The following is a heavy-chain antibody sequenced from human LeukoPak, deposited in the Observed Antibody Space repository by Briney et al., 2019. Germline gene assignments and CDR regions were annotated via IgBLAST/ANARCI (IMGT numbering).Heavy chain of an antibody. CDR2: INHSGST. CDR3: ARHVGRIAVAGTGWNWFDP. Sequence: SETLSLTCAVYGGSFSGYYWSWIRQPPGKGLEWIGEINHSGSTNYNPSPKSRVTISVDTSKNQFSLKLSSVTAADTAVYYCARHVGRIAVAGTGWNWFDPWGQGTLVTVSS. V-gene: IGHV4-34*01. D-gene: IGHD6-19*01. CDR1: GGSFSGYY. J-gene: IGHJ5*02.